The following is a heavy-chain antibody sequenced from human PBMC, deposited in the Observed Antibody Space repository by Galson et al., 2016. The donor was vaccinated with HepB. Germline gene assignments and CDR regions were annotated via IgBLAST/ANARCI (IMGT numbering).Heavy chain of an antibody. Sequence: QSGAEVKKPGASVKVSCRASGYTLTTHDINWVRQAAGQGLEWMGWMNPNSDYMGSAEKFQGRVTMTSNVSINTVYLELSNLRSDDTAVYYCARGSGYLTGWYSRDDFGSWGQGTLVTVSS. D-gene: IGHD6-19*01. CDR2: MNPNSDYM. J-gene: IGHJ4*02. CDR3: ARGSGYLTGWYSRDDFGS. V-gene: IGHV1-8*01. CDR1: GYTLTTHD.